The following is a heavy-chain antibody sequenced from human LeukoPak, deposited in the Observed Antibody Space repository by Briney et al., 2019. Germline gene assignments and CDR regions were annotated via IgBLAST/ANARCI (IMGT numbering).Heavy chain of an antibody. CDR3: ATYSSGNGREFQH. CDR1: GFTFSSYA. CDR2: IRGSAGST. J-gene: IGHJ1*01. Sequence: GGSLRLSCAASGFTFSSYAMSWVRQAPGKGLEWVSGIRGSAGSTYYADSVKGRFTISRDNAKNSVYLQMNSLRAEDTAVYYCATYSSGNGREFQHWGQGTLVTVSS. V-gene: IGHV3-23*01. D-gene: IGHD3-22*01.